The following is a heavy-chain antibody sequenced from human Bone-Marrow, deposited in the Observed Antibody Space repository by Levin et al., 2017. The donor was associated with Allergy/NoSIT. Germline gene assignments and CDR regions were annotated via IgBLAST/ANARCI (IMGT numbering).Heavy chain of an antibody. CDR1: GYTFTHYW. J-gene: IGHJ4*02. D-gene: IGHD3-9*01. CDR3: ARGVLTGNLDY. CDR2: IYPADSDT. Sequence: GESLKISCSVSGYTFTHYWIGWVRQMPGKGLEWMGIIYPADSDTRYSPSFQGQVTISADKSINTAYLQWSSLKASDTAIYYCARGVLTGNLDYWGQGTLVTVAS. V-gene: IGHV5-51*01.